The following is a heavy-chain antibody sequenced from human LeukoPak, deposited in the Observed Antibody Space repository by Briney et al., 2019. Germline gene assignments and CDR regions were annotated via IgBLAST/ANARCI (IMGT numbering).Heavy chain of an antibody. Sequence: GGSLRLSCAASGFTFSSYSMNWVRQAPGKGLEWVSYISSSSSTIYYADSVKGRFTISRDNAKNSLYLQMNSLRAEDTAVYYCARAASIAARPIRGAFDIWGQGTMVTVSS. CDR1: GFTFSSYS. D-gene: IGHD6-6*01. J-gene: IGHJ3*02. V-gene: IGHV3-48*01. CDR2: ISSSSSTI. CDR3: ARAASIAARPIRGAFDI.